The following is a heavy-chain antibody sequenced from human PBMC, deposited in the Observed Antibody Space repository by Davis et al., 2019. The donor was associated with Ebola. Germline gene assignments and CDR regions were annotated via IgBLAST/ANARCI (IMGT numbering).Heavy chain of an antibody. Sequence: PSETLSLTCAVYGGSFSGYYWSWIRQPPGKGLEWIGEINHSGSTNYNPSLKSRVTISVDTSKNQFSLKLSSVTAADTAVYYCARARSGWYRCFDYWGQGTLVTVSS. V-gene: IGHV4-34*01. CDR2: INHSGST. D-gene: IGHD6-19*01. J-gene: IGHJ4*02. CDR3: ARARSGWYRCFDY. CDR1: GGSFSGYY.